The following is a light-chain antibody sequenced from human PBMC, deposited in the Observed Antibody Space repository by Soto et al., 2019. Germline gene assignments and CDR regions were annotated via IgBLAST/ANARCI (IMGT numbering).Light chain of an antibody. J-gene: IGLJ3*02. CDR1: YNL. V-gene: IGLV1-40*01. Sequence: QSALTQPASVSGSPGQSITISCSGAYNLVSWYQQLPGAAPKLVIFGNRNRPSGVPERFSGSKSGTSASLAITGLQAEDEADYYCQAYDYSLTASVFGGGTKLTVL. CDR3: QAYDYSLTASV. CDR2: GNR.